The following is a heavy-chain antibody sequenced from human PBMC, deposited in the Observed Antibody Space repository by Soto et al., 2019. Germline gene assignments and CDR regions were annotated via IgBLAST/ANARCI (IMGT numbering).Heavy chain of an antibody. D-gene: IGHD3-16*02. CDR3: AHVTTLMITFGGVLVTEGASYFDY. Sequence: QITLKESGPTLVKPTQTLTLTCTFSGFSLSTSGVGVGWLRQPPGKALECLALIYWDDDKRYSPSLKSRLTIPKDTSTNQVVLTMTNIYPVDTATSYCAHVTTLMITFGGVLVTEGASYFDYWCKGTLVTVSS. J-gene: IGHJ4*02. V-gene: IGHV2-5*02. CDR2: IYWDDDK. CDR1: GFSLSTSGVG.